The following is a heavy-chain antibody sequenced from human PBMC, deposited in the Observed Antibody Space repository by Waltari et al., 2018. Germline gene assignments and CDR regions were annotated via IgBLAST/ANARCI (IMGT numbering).Heavy chain of an antibody. D-gene: IGHD1-1*01. J-gene: IGHJ4*02. CDR3: ARLWNGPDS. V-gene: IGHV3-7*03. Sequence: EVQLVESGGGLVQPGGSLGVSCAASGFTFRNHWMSWVRQPPGKGLEWVANIEPDGGEKNYVDSVKGRFTISRDNAQNSVHLQMNSLRPEDTTVYYCARLWNGPDSWGQGALVTVSS. CDR1: GFTFRNHW. CDR2: IEPDGGEK.